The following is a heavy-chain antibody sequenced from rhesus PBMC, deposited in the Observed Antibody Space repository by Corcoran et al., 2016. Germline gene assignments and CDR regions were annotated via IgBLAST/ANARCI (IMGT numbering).Heavy chain of an antibody. CDR3: VRDRYAYGVSLDV. CDR1: EITFSSYD. Sequence: VEQLVESGGGLVQPGASLRLSCAASEITFSSYDMHWVRQAPEKGLEWISAMAIGGDTYYSDPVRGRFTISRDNAKNALYLQMNSLRAEDTAVYYCVRDRYAYGVSLDVWGRGVLVTVSS. CDR2: MAIGGDT. V-gene: IGHV3-132*01. D-gene: IGHD4-29*01. J-gene: IGHJ5-2*02.